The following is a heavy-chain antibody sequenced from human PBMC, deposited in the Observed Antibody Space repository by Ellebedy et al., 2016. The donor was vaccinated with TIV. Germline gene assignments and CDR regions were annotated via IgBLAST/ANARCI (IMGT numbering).Heavy chain of an antibody. CDR3: AKDRTPGDGYWVFDQ. D-gene: IGHD5-18*01. CDR1: GFTFTTYA. J-gene: IGHJ4*02. V-gene: IGHV3-23*01. Sequence: GESLKISCAASGFTFTTYAMHWVRQAPGKGLEWVSGIGTGGNTFYADSVRGRFTISRDTSKKTLYLQMNSLRAEDTAIYYCAKDRTPGDGYWVFDQWGQGTLVTVAS. CDR2: IGTGGNT.